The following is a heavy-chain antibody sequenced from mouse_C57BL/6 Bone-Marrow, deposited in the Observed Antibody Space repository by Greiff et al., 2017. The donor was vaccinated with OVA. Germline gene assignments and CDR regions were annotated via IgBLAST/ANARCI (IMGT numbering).Heavy chain of an antibody. CDR1: GYSFTDYY. J-gene: IGHJ1*03. V-gene: IGHV1-31*01. D-gene: IGHD4-1*01. Sequence: EVQLQQSGPELVKPGASVKISCKASGYSFTDYYMHWVKQSHGNILDWIGYIYPYNGVSSYNQKFKGKATLTVDKSSSTAYMELRSLTSEDSAVYYCAQNWGPRHYWYFDVWGTGTTVTVSS. CDR3: AQNWGPRHYWYFDV. CDR2: IYPYNGVS.